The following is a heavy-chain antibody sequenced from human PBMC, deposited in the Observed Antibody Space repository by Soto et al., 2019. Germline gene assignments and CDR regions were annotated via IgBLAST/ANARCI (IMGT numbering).Heavy chain of an antibody. V-gene: IGHV1-24*01. CDR3: ATDRGNVVVTAVFDY. CDR2: FDPEDGET. D-gene: IGHD2-21*02. CDR1: GYTLTELS. Sequence: ASLKVSCKVSGYTLTELSMHWVRQAPGKGLEWMGGFDPEDGETIYAQKFQGRVTMTEDTSTDTAYMELSSLRSEDTAVYYCATDRGNVVVTAVFDYWGQGTLVTVSS. J-gene: IGHJ4*02.